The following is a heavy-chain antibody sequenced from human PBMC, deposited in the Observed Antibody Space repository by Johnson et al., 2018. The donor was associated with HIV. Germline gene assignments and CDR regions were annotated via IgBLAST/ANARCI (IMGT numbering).Heavy chain of an antibody. CDR2: INWNGGST. V-gene: IGHV3-20*04. CDR1: GFTFDDYD. CDR3: AREGIVGATGPGPTLQDAFES. D-gene: IGHD1-26*01. Sequence: MMLVESGGGVVRPGGSLRLSCAASGFTFDDYDMTWVRQAPGKGLEWVSHINWNGGSTGYADSVKGRFTISRDNAKAFLYLQRNRLRAEDTALYYCAREGIVGATGPGPTLQDAFESWGQGTMVTVSS. J-gene: IGHJ3*02.